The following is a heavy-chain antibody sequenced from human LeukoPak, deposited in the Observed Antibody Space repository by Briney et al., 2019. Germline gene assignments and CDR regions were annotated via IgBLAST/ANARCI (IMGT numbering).Heavy chain of an antibody. D-gene: IGHD3-16*02. CDR2: ISGSGGST. J-gene: IGHJ4*02. Sequence: GGSLRLSCAASGFTFSSYAMSWVRQAPGKGLEWVSAISGSGGSTYYADSVKGRFTISRDNSKNTLYLQMNSLRAGDTAVYYCAKDRSYYDYVWGSYRYTGLFDHWGQGTLVTVSS. CDR1: GFTFSSYA. CDR3: AKDRSYYDYVWGSYRYTGLFDH. V-gene: IGHV3-23*01.